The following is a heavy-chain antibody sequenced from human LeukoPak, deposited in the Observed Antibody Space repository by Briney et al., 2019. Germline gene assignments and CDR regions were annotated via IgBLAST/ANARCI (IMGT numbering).Heavy chain of an antibody. CDR3: AKEHGGSSWYEDAFDI. V-gene: IGHV3-23*01. Sequence: GGSLRLSCAASGITFSTHAVSWVRQAPGKGLGWVSGISGSGSGGSTNYADSVKGRFTISRDNSKNTLYLQMNSLRAEDTAVYYCAKEHGGSSWYEDAFDIWGQGTMVTVSS. D-gene: IGHD6-13*01. CDR2: ISGSGSGGST. CDR1: GITFSTHA. J-gene: IGHJ3*02.